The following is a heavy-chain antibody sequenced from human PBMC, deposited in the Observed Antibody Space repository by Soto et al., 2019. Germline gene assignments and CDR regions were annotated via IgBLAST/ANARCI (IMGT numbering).Heavy chain of an antibody. CDR1: GGTFSSYA. Sequence: ASVKVSCKASGGTFSSYAISWVRQAPGQGLEWMGGIIPIFGTANYAQKFQGRVTITADKSTSTAYMELSSLRSEDTAVYYCAVNTPLLTPLDFWSGYSFDYWGQGTLVTVSS. J-gene: IGHJ4*02. CDR2: IIPIFGTA. V-gene: IGHV1-69*06. CDR3: AVNTPLLTPLDFWSGYSFDY. D-gene: IGHD3-3*01.